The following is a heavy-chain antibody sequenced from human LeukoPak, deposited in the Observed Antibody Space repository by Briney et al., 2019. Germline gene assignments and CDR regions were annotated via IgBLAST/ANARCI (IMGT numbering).Heavy chain of an antibody. CDR3: AKDLVAAAGNNWFDP. CDR2: VRYDGSNK. V-gene: IGHV3-30*02. J-gene: IGHJ5*02. Sequence: PGGSLRLSCAASGFTFSSYGMHWVRQAPGKGLEWVAFVRYDGSNKYYADSVKGRFTISRDNSKNTLYLLMNSLRAEDTAVYYCAKDLVAAAGNNWFDPWGQGTLVTVSS. D-gene: IGHD6-13*01. CDR1: GFTFSSYG.